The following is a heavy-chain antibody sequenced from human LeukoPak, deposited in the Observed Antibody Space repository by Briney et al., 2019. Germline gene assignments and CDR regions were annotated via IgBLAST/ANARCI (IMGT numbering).Heavy chain of an antibody. Sequence: SQTLSLSCTVSGGSISSGSYYWSWIRQPAGKGLEWIGRIYTSGSTNYNPSLKSRVTISVDTSKNQFSLKLSSVTAADTAVYYCARDRKYYYDSSGYYNYYFDYWGQGTLVTVSS. CDR2: IYTSGST. CDR3: ARDRKYYYDSSGYYNYYFDY. V-gene: IGHV4-61*02. CDR1: GGSISSGSYY. J-gene: IGHJ4*02. D-gene: IGHD3-22*01.